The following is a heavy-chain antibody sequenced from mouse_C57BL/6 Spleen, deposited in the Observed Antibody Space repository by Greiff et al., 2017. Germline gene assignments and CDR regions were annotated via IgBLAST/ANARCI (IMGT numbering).Heavy chain of an antibody. CDR2: ISNGGGST. CDR3: ARRANWDVGWYFDV. J-gene: IGHJ1*03. D-gene: IGHD4-1*01. Sequence: EVQLMESGGGLVQPGGSLKLSCAASGFTFSDYYMYWVRQTPEKRLEWVAYISNGGGSTYYPDTVKCRFTISRDNAKNTLYLQMSRLKSEDTAMYYCARRANWDVGWYFDVWGTGTTVTVSS. CDR1: GFTFSDYY. V-gene: IGHV5-12*01.